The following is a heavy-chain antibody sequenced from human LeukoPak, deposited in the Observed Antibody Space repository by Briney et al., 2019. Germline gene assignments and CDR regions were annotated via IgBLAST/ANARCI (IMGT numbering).Heavy chain of an antibody. CDR1: GFSFSDYY. CDR3: ARNRGYGVYDSDY. V-gene: IGHV3-11*01. J-gene: IGHJ4*02. Sequence: PGGSLRLSCAASGFSFSDYYMSWIRQAPGKGLEWVSYISSSGTTIYYADSVESRFTISRDNAKNSLYLQMNSLRAEDTAVYYCARNRGYGVYDSDYWGQGTLVSVSS. D-gene: IGHD5/OR15-5a*01. CDR2: ISSSGTTI.